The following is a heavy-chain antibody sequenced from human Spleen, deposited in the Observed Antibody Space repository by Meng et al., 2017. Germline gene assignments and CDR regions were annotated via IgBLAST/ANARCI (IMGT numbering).Heavy chain of an antibody. CDR3: ASQSLQPFTIF. CDR1: GGSFSDHY. CDR2: INRSGST. J-gene: IGHJ4*02. V-gene: IGHV4-34*01. D-gene: IGHD3-3*01. Sequence: HVQPQQWGAVLLKPSETLSLSGAVYGGSFSDHYWSWIRQPPGKGLEWVGGINRSGSTTYNASLKGRVTISVDTSKNQFSLKLSSVTAADTAVYYCASQSLQPFTIFWGQGTLVTVSS.